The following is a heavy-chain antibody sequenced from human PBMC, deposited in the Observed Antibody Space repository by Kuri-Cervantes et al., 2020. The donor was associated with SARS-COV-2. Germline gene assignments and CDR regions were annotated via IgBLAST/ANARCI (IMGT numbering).Heavy chain of an antibody. D-gene: IGHD4-11*01. J-gene: IGHJ4*02. CDR2: ISSSSSYI. V-gene: IGHV3-21*01. CDR3: ARGTTGSGY. Sequence: GESLKISCAASGFTFSSYAMSWVRQAPGKGLEWVSSISSSSSYIYYADSVKGRFTISRDNAKNSLYLQMNSLRAEDTAVYYCARGTTGSGYWGQGTLVTVSS. CDR1: GFTFSSYA.